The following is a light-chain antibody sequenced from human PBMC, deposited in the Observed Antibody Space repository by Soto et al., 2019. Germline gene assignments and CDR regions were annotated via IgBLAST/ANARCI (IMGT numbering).Light chain of an antibody. CDR2: TND. CDR3: SATDDSLTGPV. V-gene: IGLV1-47*01. CDR1: GSNIETNY. Sequence: QSVLTQPPSASGTPGQTVTISCSGSGSNIETNYVYWYQKLPTTAPRLLIYTNDLRPSGVPDRFSAFKSGTSASLVISGVRHEDEADYYCSATDDSLTGPVFGGGTKLTVL. J-gene: IGLJ2*01.